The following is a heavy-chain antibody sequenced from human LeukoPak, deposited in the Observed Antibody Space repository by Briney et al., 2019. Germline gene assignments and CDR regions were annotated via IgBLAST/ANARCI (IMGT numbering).Heavy chain of an antibody. CDR3: ARSRAGVWYFDY. CDR1: GVTFSSYA. J-gene: IGHJ4*02. D-gene: IGHD3-10*01. CDR2: ISYDGSNK. Sequence: GRSLRLSCAASGVTFSSYAMHWVRQAPGKGLEWVAVISYDGSNKYYADSVKGRFTISRDNSKNTLCLQMNSLRAEDTAVYYCARSRAGVWYFDYWGQGTLVTVSS. V-gene: IGHV3-30*04.